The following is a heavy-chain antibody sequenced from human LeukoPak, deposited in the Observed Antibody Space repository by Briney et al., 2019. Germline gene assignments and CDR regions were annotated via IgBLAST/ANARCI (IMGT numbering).Heavy chain of an antibody. CDR2: IYYSGST. D-gene: IGHD3-3*02. CDR1: GGSISSYY. Sequence: PSETLSLTCTVSGGSISSYYWSWIRQPPGKGLEWIGYIYYSGSTNYNPSLKSRVTISADTSKNQFSLKLSSVTAADTAVYYCARTFMYWFSGSTRWFDPWGQGTLVTVSS. J-gene: IGHJ5*02. V-gene: IGHV4-59*12. CDR3: ARTFMYWFSGSTRWFDP.